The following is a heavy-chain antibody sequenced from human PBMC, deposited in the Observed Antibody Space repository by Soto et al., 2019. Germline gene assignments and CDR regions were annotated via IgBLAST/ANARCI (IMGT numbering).Heavy chain of an antibody. D-gene: IGHD3-10*01. Sequence: QVQLQQWGAGLLEPSETLSLTCAVYGGSFSGYQWTWIRQTPGKGLEWIGEIYDSGNINYNPSLKSRVTILVDTAKKQISLKLSSVTAADTAVYYCARGLILWCVELSRRGGYYYYMDVWGKGTSVTVSS. J-gene: IGHJ6*03. CDR1: GGSFSGYQ. CDR2: IYDSGNI. V-gene: IGHV4-34*01. CDR3: ARGLILWCVELSRRGGYYYYMDV.